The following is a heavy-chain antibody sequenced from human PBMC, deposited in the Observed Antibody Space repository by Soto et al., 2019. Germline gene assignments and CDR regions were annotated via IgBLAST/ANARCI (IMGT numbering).Heavy chain of an antibody. D-gene: IGHD2-21*02. Sequence: ASVKVSCKASGGTFSSYAISWVRQAPGQGLEWMGGIIPIFGTANYAQKFQGRVTITADESTSTAYMELSSLRSEDTAVYYCARVYCGGDCYSAFDIWGQGTMVT. CDR2: IIPIFGTA. CDR1: GGTFSSYA. J-gene: IGHJ3*02. CDR3: ARVYCGGDCYSAFDI. V-gene: IGHV1-69*13.